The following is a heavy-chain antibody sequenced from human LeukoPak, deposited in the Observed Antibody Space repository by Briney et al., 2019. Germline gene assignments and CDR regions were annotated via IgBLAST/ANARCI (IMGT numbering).Heavy chain of an antibody. D-gene: IGHD6-6*01. CDR1: GGTFSSYA. CDR2: IIPIFGTA. Sequence: ASVKVSCKASGGTFSSYAISWVRQAPGQGLEWMGGIIPIFGTANYAQKFQGRVTITADESTSTAYMELSSLRSEDTAVYYCARVVLVQSNYYYYGMDVWGQGTTVTVSS. V-gene: IGHV1-69*13. CDR3: ARVVLVQSNYYYYGMDV. J-gene: IGHJ6*02.